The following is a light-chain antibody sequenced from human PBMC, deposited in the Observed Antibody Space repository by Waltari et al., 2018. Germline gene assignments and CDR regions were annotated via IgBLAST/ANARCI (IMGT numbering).Light chain of an antibody. V-gene: IGLV3-21*02. Sequence: SYVLTQPPSVSVAPGQTATITCGGNNVGGRLVPWYQQRPGQPPVLVIYDDNNRPSGIPDRFSGSTSRNTTTLTISRVEAGDEADYYCQVWDTSSDHAVVIGGGTKVTVL. CDR2: DDN. CDR1: NVGGRL. CDR3: QVWDTSSDHAVV. J-gene: IGLJ2*01.